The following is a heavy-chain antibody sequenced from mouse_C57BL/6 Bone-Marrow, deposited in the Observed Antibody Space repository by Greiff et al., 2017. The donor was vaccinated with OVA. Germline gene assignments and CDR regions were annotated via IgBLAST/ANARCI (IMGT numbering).Heavy chain of an antibody. Sequence: QVQLKQPGAELVKPGASVKMSCKASGYTFTSYWITWVKQRPGQGLEWIGDIYPGSGSTNYNEKFKSKATLTVDTSSSTAYMQLSSLTSEDSAVYYCARGYYGSWYFEVWGTGTTVTVSS. V-gene: IGHV1-55*01. J-gene: IGHJ1*03. CDR2: IYPGSGST. D-gene: IGHD1-1*01. CDR3: ARGYYGSWYFEV. CDR1: GYTFTSYW.